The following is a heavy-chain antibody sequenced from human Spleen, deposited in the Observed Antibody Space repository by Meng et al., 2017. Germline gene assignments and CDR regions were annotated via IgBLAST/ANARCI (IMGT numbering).Heavy chain of an antibody. CDR1: GAFISSYY. J-gene: IGHJ4*02. D-gene: IGHD6-19*01. Sequence: SETLSLTCTVSGAFISSYYWGWIRQPPGKGLEWIGSTYHSGSTYYNPSLKSRVTISVDTSKNQFSLKLSSVTAADTAVYYCARGSSSGWYWKVLEYYFDYWGQGTLVTVSS. CDR3: ARGSSSGWYWKVLEYYFDY. CDR2: TYHSGST. V-gene: IGHV4-38-2*02.